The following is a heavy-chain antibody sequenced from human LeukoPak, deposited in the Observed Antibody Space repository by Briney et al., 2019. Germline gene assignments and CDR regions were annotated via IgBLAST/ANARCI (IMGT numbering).Heavy chain of an antibody. D-gene: IGHD1/OR15-1a*01. J-gene: IGHJ4*02. Sequence: SETLSLTCALYRGSFSGYFSRWIRPPPGKGLEWIGEINHSGSTNYNTSIKSRVTISVDTSKNPFCLKMSSVTAADTAVYYCAARGGNIPPHSFDYWGQGTLVTVSS. V-gene: IGHV4-34*01. CDR1: RGSFSGYF. CDR3: AARGGNIPPHSFDY. CDR2: INHSGST.